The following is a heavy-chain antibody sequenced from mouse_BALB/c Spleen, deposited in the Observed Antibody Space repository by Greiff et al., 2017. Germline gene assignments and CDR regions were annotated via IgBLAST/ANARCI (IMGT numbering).Heavy chain of an antibody. Sequence: EVQLQQSGTVLARPGASVKMSCKASGYSFTSYWMHWVKQRPGQGLEWIGAIYPGNSGTSYNQKFKGKAKLTAVTSASTAYMELSSLTNEDSAVYYCTRSGYYGTVYAMDYWGQGTSVTVSS. CDR3: TRSGYYGTVYAMDY. V-gene: IGHV1-5*01. CDR1: GYSFTSYW. J-gene: IGHJ4*01. CDR2: IYPGNSGT. D-gene: IGHD1-1*01.